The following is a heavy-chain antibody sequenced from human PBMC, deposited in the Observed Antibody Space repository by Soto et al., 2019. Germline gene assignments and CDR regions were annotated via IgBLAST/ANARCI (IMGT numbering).Heavy chain of an antibody. CDR1: GFTFSSYG. CDR2: IWYDGSNK. CDR3: ARAGTTVTPRGWFDP. Sequence: GGSLRLSCAASGFTFSSYGMHWVRQAPGKGLEWVAVIWYDGSNKYYADSVKGRFTISRDNSKNTLYLQMNSLRAEDTAVYYCARAGTTVTPRGWFDPWGQGTLVTVSS. J-gene: IGHJ5*02. D-gene: IGHD4-17*01. V-gene: IGHV3-33*01.